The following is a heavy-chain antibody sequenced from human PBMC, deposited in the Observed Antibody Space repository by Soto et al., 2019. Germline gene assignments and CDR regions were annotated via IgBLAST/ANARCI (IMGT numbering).Heavy chain of an antibody. CDR3: SSYGGPVGAGYYYGMDV. Sequence: QLQLQESGPGLVKPSETLSLTCTVSGGSISSSSYYWGWIRQPPGKGLEWIGSIYYSGSTYYNPSLKSRVTISVDTSKNQFSLKLSSVTAADTAVYYCSSYGGPVGAGYYYGMDVWGQGTTVTVSS. CDR1: GGSISSSSYY. CDR2: IYYSGST. V-gene: IGHV4-39*01. D-gene: IGHD4-17*01. J-gene: IGHJ6*02.